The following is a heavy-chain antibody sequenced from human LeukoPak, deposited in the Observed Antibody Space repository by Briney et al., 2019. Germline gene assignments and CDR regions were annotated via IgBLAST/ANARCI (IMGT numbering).Heavy chain of an antibody. Sequence: PGGSLRLSCAASGFTFSSYAMHWVRQAPGKGLEWVAVISYDGSNKYYADSVKGRFTISRDNSKNTLYLQMNSLRAEDTAVYYCAKGIRPYYDFWSGYLLGMDVWGQGTTVTVSS. J-gene: IGHJ6*02. CDR1: GFTFSSYA. V-gene: IGHV3-30*04. D-gene: IGHD3-3*01. CDR2: ISYDGSNK. CDR3: AKGIRPYYDFWSGYLLGMDV.